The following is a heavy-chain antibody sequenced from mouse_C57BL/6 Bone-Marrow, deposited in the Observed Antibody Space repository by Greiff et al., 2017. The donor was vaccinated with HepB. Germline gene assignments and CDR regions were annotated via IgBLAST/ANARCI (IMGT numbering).Heavy chain of an antibody. D-gene: IGHD1-1*01. CDR1: GYTFTSYW. V-gene: IGHV1-5*01. CDR3: TRHLYGSSPWFAY. CDR2: IYPGNSDT. J-gene: IGHJ3*01. Sequence: VQLQQSGTVLARPGASVKMSCKTSGYTFTSYWIHWVKQRPGQGLEWIGAIYPGNSDTSYNQKFKGKAKLTAVTSASTAYMELSSLTNEDSAVYYCTRHLYGSSPWFAYWGQGTLVTVSA.